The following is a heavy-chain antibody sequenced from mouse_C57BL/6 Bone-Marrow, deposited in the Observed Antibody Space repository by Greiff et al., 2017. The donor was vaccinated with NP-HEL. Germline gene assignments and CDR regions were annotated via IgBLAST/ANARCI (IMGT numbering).Heavy chain of an antibody. J-gene: IGHJ4*01. Sequence: EVQRVESEGGLVQPGSSMKLSCTASGFTFSDYYMAWVRQVPEKGLEWVANINYDGSSTYYLDSLKSRFIISRDNAKNILYLQMSSLKSEDTATYYCARGSYYDYLYYAMDYWGQGTSVTVSS. D-gene: IGHD2-4*01. CDR3: ARGSYYDYLYYAMDY. CDR2: INYDGSST. CDR1: GFTFSDYY. V-gene: IGHV5-16*01.